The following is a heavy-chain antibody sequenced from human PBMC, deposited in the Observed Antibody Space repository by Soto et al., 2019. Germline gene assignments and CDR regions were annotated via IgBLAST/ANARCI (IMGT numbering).Heavy chain of an antibody. J-gene: IGHJ2*01. CDR3: AAGASPRTYRFLDL. V-gene: IGHV3-23*01. CDR2: ISGNRDDT. D-gene: IGHD3-16*01. CDR1: ASTDSTYA. Sequence: EVQLLESGGGLVQHGGSLRLSCVASASTDSTYAMRWVRQAPGKGLERVSSISGNRDDTYYADSVKGRFTISRDNSKNTLYLQMHSLRAEDTDRYYCAAGASPRTYRFLDLWGRGTLVTVSS.